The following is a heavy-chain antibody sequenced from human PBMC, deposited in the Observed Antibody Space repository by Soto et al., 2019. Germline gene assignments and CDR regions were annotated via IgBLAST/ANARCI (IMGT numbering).Heavy chain of an antibody. Sequence: GASVKVSCPASGYTFTSYDINWVRQATGRGLELMVCMNPNSGNPGYAQKFQGRVTMTRNTSISTAYMELSRLRSEDTAVYYCAKGYYDYVWASSYHDYRGQGTLVTVAS. J-gene: IGHJ4*02. CDR3: AKGYYDYVWASSYHDY. CDR2: MNPNSGNP. V-gene: IGHV1-8*01. D-gene: IGHD3-16*01. CDR1: GYTFTSYD.